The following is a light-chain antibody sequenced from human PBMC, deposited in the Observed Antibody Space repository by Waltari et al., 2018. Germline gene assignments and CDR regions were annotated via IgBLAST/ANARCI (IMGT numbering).Light chain of an antibody. Sequence: DIRMTQSPSSLSASLGDRVTITCRASQDVSNYLAWYQQKPGKAPKLLIYGASTLESGVPSRFSGSGSGTEFTLAISSLQPDDFATYYCQQANSFPFTFGQGTRLEI. CDR1: QDVSNY. CDR3: QQANSFPFT. J-gene: IGKJ5*01. CDR2: GAS. V-gene: IGKV1-12*02.